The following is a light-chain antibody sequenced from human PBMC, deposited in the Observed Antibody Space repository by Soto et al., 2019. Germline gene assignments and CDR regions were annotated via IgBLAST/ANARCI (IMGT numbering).Light chain of an antibody. CDR2: DTN. V-gene: IGLV1-51*01. J-gene: IGLJ3*02. CDR3: GTWDNSLSVVV. CDR1: SSNIGNNY. Sequence: QSVLTQPPSVSAAPGQKITISCSGSSSNIGNNYVSWYQQLPGTAPKLLIYDTNKRPSGIPDRFSGSKSGTSATLGITGLQTGDEADYYCGTWDNSLSVVVFGGGTQLTVL.